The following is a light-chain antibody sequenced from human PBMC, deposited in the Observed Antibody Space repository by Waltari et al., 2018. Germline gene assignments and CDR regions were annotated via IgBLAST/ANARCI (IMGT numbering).Light chain of an antibody. V-gene: IGKV4-1*01. CDR1: QSVLYSPNNKNY. CDR2: WAS. CDR3: QQYHSVPRT. J-gene: IGKJ1*01. Sequence: DIVLTQSPDSLAVSLGERATINCKSSQSVLYSPNNKNYLGWFQQKTGQPPKLLIYWASMRESGVPDRFSGSGSGTDFTLTISSLQAEDVAVYYCQQYHSVPRTFGQGTKVELK.